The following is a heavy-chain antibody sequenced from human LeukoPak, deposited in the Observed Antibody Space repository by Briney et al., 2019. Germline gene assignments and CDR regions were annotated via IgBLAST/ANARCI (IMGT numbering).Heavy chain of an antibody. Sequence: ASVKVSCKASGYTFTSYGISWVRQAPGQGLEWMGWISAYNGNTNYAQKLQGRVTMTTDTSTSTAYMELRSLRSDDTAVYYCARDAENYDFWSVPETDRFDPWGQGTLVTVSS. CDR2: ISAYNGNT. D-gene: IGHD3-3*01. J-gene: IGHJ5*02. CDR3: ARDAENYDFWSVPETDRFDP. CDR1: GYTFTSYG. V-gene: IGHV1-18*01.